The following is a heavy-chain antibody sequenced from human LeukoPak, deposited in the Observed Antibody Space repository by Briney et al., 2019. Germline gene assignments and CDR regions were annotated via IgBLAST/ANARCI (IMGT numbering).Heavy chain of an antibody. J-gene: IGHJ6*02. CDR2: IKQDGSEK. V-gene: IGHV3-7*01. D-gene: IGHD5-12*01. Sequence: GGSLRLSCAASGFTFSSYWMSWVRQAPGKGLEWVANIKQDGSEKYYVDSVKGRFTISRDNAKNSLYLQMNSLRAEDTAVYYCARGEAAISYYYGMDVWGQGTTVTVSS. CDR3: ARGEAAISYYYGMDV. CDR1: GFTFSSYW.